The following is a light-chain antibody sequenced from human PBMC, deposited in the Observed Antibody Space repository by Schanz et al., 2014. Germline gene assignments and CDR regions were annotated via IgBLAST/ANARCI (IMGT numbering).Light chain of an antibody. CDR2: GAS. CDR1: QSVSSN. V-gene: IGKV3-15*01. J-gene: IGKJ5*01. Sequence: EIVMTQSPVTLSVSPGERATLSCRASQSVSSNLAWYQQRVGQAPRLLIYGASTRAIGIPARFSGSGFGTEFTLTISSLEPEDFAVYYCQQRFDWLGITFGQGTRLDIK. CDR3: QQRFDWLGIT.